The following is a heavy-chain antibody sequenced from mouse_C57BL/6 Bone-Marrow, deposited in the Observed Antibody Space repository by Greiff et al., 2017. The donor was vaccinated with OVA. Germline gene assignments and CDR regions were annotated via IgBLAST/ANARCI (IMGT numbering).Heavy chain of an antibody. Sequence: EVQRVESGGGLVQPKGSLKLSCAASGFSFNTYAMNWVRQAPGQGLEWVARIRSKSNNSATYYADSVKDRFTISRDDSESMLYLQMNNLKAEDTAMYSCITTGGFAYWGQGTLVTVSA. D-gene: IGHD1-1*01. J-gene: IGHJ3*01. V-gene: IGHV10-1*01. CDR3: ITTGGFAY. CDR2: IRSKSNNSAT. CDR1: GFSFNTYA.